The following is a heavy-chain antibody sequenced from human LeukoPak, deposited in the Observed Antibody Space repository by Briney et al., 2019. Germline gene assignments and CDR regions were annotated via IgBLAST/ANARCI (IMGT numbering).Heavy chain of an antibody. CDR3: ARELLYCFDY. D-gene: IGHD2-15*01. CDR2: IWFDGSQQ. Sequence: GGSLRLSCAASGFTFSSYNLHWVRQAPGKGLEWVAVIWFDGSQQYYADSMKGRFNISRDNSKNTFYLQMNSLRAEDTAVYYCARELLYCFDYWGQGTLVTVSS. J-gene: IGHJ4*02. V-gene: IGHV3-33*08. CDR1: GFTFSSYN.